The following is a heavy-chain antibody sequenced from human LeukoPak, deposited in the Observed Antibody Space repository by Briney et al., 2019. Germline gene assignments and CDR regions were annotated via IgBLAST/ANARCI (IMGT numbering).Heavy chain of an antibody. CDR2: INPNSGGT. V-gene: IGHV1-2*02. CDR1: GYTFTGYY. CDR3: ARAKLDDCGGVCDQYFQH. Sequence: ASVKVSCKASGYTFTGYYMHWVRQAPGQGLEWMGWINPNSGGTNFAQKFQGRVTLTRDTSINTAYMELGSLRSDDTAVYYCARAKLDDCGGVCDQYFQHWGQGTLVTVSS. J-gene: IGHJ1*01. D-gene: IGHD2-21*02.